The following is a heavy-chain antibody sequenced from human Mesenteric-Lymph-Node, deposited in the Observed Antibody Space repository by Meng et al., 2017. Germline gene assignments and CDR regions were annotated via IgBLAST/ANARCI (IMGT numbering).Heavy chain of an antibody. D-gene: IGHD3-22*01. V-gene: IGHV3-48*03. Sequence: LSLTCAASGFTFSSYEMNWVRQAPGKGLEWVSYISSSGSTIYYADSVKGRFTISRDNAKNSLYLQMNSLRAEDTAVYYCARNLEEWYYYDSSGYPGDHAFDIWGQGTMVTVSS. CDR1: GFTFSSYE. CDR2: ISSSGSTI. J-gene: IGHJ3*02. CDR3: ARNLEEWYYYDSSGYPGDHAFDI.